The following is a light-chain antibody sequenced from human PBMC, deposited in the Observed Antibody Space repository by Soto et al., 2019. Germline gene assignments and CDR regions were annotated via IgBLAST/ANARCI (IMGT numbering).Light chain of an antibody. CDR1: QSVSSN. V-gene: IGKV3-11*01. J-gene: IGKJ2*01. CDR2: DAS. Sequence: EIVLTQSPATLSLSPGERATLSCRASQSVSSNLAWYQQKPGQAPRLLIYDASNRATGIPARFSGSGSGTAFTLTISSLEPEDFAVYYCQQRSNWSMYTFGQGTKLEIK. CDR3: QQRSNWSMYT.